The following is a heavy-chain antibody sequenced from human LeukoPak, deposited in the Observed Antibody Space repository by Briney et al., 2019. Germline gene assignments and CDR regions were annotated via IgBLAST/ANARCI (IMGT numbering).Heavy chain of an antibody. CDR2: MNANSGNT. V-gene: IGHV1-8*01. CDR3: ARNPAASGSFEY. Sequence: ASAKVSCKASGYTFTNYDIKWVRQATGQGLEWMGWMNANSGNTGYAQRFQGRVTMTRNTSTGTAYMDLSSLTSEDTAVYYCARNPAASGSFEYWGQGTPVTVSS. CDR1: GYTFTNYD. D-gene: IGHD3-10*01. J-gene: IGHJ4*02.